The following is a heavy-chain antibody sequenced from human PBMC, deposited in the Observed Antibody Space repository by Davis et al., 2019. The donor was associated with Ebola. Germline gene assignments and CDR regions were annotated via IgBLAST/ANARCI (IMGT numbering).Heavy chain of an antibody. V-gene: IGHV3-11*01. J-gene: IGHJ6*02. CDR1: GFTFSDYY. CDR3: AREGDCSGGSCYYYYGMDV. D-gene: IGHD2-15*01. Sequence: GESLKIPCAASGFTFSDYYMSWIRQAPGKGLEWVSYISSSGSTIYYADSVKGRFTISRDNAKNSLYPQMNSLRAEDTAVYYCAREGDCSGGSCYYYYGMDVWGQGTTVTVSS. CDR2: ISSSGSTI.